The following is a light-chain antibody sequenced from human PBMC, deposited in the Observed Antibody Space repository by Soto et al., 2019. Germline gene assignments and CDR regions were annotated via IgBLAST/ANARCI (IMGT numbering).Light chain of an antibody. CDR2: GNS. V-gene: IGLV1-40*01. CDR3: QSYDSSLSGCV. J-gene: IGLJ2*01. Sequence: QSVLTQPPSVSGAPGQRVTISCTGSSSNIGAGYDVHWYQQLPGTAPKPLIYGNSNRPSGVPDRFSGSKSGTSASLAITGLQAEDEADYYCQSYDSSLSGCVFGGGTQLTVL. CDR1: SSNIGAGYD.